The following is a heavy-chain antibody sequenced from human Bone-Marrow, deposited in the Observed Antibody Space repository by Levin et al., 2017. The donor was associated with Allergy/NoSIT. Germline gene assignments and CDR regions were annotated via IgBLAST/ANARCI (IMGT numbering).Heavy chain of an antibody. CDR2: ISATGSTT. CDR1: GFTFSRYA. Sequence: GESLKISCGASGFTFSRYAMSWVRQAPGMGPEWVAAISATGSTTWYTDSGRGRFTVSRGNSRNTLYLKMNSPRGDDTAIYYCATDHDDTPPVERATYDLGVWGQGTRVTVSS. V-gene: IGHV3-23*01. CDR3: ATDHDDTPPVERATYDLGV. D-gene: IGHD1-1*01. J-gene: IGHJ6*02.